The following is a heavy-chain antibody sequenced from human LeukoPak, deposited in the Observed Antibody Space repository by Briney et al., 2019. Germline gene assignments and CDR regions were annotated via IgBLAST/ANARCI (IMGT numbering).Heavy chain of an antibody. CDR3: ARDLGWYRADS. V-gene: IGHV3-7*04. CDR2: IKEDGSEK. CDR1: GFTFSSYG. Sequence: GGSLRLSCAASGFTFSSYGLHWVRQAPGKGLEWVANIKEDGSEKHYVDTVKGRFTISRDNAKNSLYLQMNSLRTEDTAVYYCARDLGWYRADSWGQGTLVTVSS. J-gene: IGHJ4*02. D-gene: IGHD6-19*01.